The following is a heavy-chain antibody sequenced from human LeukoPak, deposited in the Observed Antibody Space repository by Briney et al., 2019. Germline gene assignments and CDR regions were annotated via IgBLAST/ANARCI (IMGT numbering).Heavy chain of an antibody. CDR2: INHSGST. Sequence: SETLSLTCAVDGGSLSGYYWSWIRQPPGKGLGWIGEINHSGSTNYNPSLKSQVTISVDTPKNQFSLKLSSVTAADTAVYYCARGAAVDYWGQGTLVTVSS. J-gene: IGHJ4*02. CDR3: ARGAAVDY. D-gene: IGHD6-13*01. CDR1: GGSLSGYY. V-gene: IGHV4-34*01.